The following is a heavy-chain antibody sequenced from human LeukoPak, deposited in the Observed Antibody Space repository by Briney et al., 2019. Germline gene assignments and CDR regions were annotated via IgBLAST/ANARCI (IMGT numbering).Heavy chain of an antibody. CDR1: GYTFTGYY. J-gene: IGHJ4*02. Sequence: ASVKVSCKASGYTFTGYYMHWARQAPGQGLEWMGRINPNSGGTNYAQKFQGRVTMTRDTSISTAYMELSRLRSDDTAVYYCAIGPRGSSWFYYWGQGTLVTVSS. CDR3: AIGPRGSSWFYY. CDR2: INPNSGGT. V-gene: IGHV1-2*06. D-gene: IGHD6-13*01.